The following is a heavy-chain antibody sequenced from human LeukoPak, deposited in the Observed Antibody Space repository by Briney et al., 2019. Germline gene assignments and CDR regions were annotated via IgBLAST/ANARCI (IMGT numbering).Heavy chain of an antibody. CDR2: ISYDGSNE. CDR1: GFTFSNYA. J-gene: IGHJ4*02. D-gene: IGHD4/OR15-4a*01. CDR3: ARGGPQYGGYVHY. V-gene: IGHV3-30*04. Sequence: GGSLRLSCAASGFTFSNYAMHWVRQAPGKGLERVAIISYDGSNEYYGDSVKGRFTVSRDNSKNTLYLQMNSLRAEDTAVYYCARGGPQYGGYVHYWGQGTLVTVSS.